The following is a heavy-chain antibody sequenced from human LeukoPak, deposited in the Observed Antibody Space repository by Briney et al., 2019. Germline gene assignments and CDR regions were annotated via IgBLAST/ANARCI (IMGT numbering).Heavy chain of an antibody. J-gene: IGHJ4*02. Sequence: GGSLRLSCAASGFTFSSYDMHWVRQATGKGLEWVSAIGTAGDTYYPGSVKGRFTISRENAKNSLHLQMNSLRAGDTAVYYCARISPGSGYDYWGQGTLVTVSS. CDR2: IGTAGDT. D-gene: IGHD3-22*01. CDR1: GFTFSSYD. CDR3: ARISPGSGYDY. V-gene: IGHV3-13*01.